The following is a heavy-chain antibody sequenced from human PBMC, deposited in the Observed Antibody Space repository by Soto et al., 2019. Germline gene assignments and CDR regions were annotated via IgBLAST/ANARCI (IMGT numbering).Heavy chain of an antibody. V-gene: IGHV3-33*01. Sequence: QVQLLESGGGVVQPETSLRLSCAASESQFTFKNYGIHWVRQAPGKGLEWVAVIWHDGSQTYYADSVRGRFTISRDNSKRTAYLQMNSLRAEDTGVYYCGGRDDPLHIWGQGTMVTVSS. CDR2: IWHDGSQT. CDR3: GGRDDPLHI. CDR1: ESQFTFKNYG. J-gene: IGHJ3*02.